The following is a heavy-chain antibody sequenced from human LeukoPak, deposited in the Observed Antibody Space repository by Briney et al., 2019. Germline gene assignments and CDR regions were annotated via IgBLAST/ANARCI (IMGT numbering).Heavy chain of an antibody. CDR2: ISGSGGST. D-gene: IGHD5-12*01. J-gene: IGHJ6*02. V-gene: IGHV3-23*01. Sequence: GGSLRLSCAASGFTFSSYAMSWVRQAPGKGLEWVSAISGSGGSTYYADSVKGRFTISRDNSKNTLYLQVNSLRAEDTAVYYCAKDLASFHHYYYYGMDVWGQGTTVTVSS. CDR3: AKDLASFHHYYYYGMDV. CDR1: GFTFSSYA.